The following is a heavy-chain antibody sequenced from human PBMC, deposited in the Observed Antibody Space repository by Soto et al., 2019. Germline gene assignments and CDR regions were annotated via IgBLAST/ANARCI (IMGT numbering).Heavy chain of an antibody. CDR1: GGSISSGDYY. CDR2: IYYSGST. CDR3: ASSRGRGRYYYYYGMDV. J-gene: IGHJ6*02. Sequence: QVQLQESGPGLVKPSQTLSLTCTVSGGSISSGDYYWSWIRQPPGKGLEWIGYIYYSGSTYYNPSLKSRVTISVDTSKNQFSLKLSSVTAAATAVYYCASSRGRGRYYYYYGMDVWGQGTTVTVSS. D-gene: IGHD3-16*01. V-gene: IGHV4-30-4*01.